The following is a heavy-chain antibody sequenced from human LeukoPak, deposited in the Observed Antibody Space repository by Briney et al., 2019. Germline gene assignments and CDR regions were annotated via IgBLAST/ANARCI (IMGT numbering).Heavy chain of an antibody. V-gene: IGHV3-33*01. CDR2: IWYDGSNK. Sequence: GGSLRLSCAASGFTFSSYGMHWVRQAPGKALEWVAVIWYDGSNKYYADSVKGRFTISRDNSKNTLYLQMNSLTVEDTAVYYCARSQSSSLIDYWGQGTLVTVSS. CDR1: GFTFSSYG. CDR3: ARSQSSSLIDY. D-gene: IGHD6-13*01. J-gene: IGHJ4*02.